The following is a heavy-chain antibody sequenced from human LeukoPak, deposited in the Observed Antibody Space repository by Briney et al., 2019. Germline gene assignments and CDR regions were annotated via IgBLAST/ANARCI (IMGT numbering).Heavy chain of an antibody. CDR1: GFTSSSYS. CDR2: ISSSSSTI. Sequence: PGGSLRLSCAASGFTSSSYSMNWVRQAPGKGLEWVSYISSSSSTIYYADSVKGRFTISRDNAKNSLYLQMNSLRAEDTAVYYCARDEDCSSTSCYYFDYWGQGTLVTVSS. CDR3: ARDEDCSSTSCYYFDY. D-gene: IGHD2-2*01. J-gene: IGHJ4*02. V-gene: IGHV3-48*01.